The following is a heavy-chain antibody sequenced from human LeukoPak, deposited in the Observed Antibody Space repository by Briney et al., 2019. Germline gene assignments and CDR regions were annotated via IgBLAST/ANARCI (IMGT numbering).Heavy chain of an antibody. Sequence: GASVKVSFKASGYTLTSYYLHWVRQAPGQGLEWMAIINPSGGSTSHAQKFQGRVTMTRDTSASTVYMELSSLRSEDTAVYNCASVYKHGMDVWGQGTTVTVSS. CDR3: ASVYKHGMDV. V-gene: IGHV1-46*01. CDR2: INPSGGST. CDR1: GYTLTSYY. J-gene: IGHJ6*02. D-gene: IGHD5-24*01.